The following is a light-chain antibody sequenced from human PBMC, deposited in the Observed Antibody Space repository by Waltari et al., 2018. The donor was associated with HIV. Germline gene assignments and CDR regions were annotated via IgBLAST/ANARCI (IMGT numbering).Light chain of an antibody. CDR2: VVY. Sequence: HSALTQPASVSGSPGQSITISCTGPTSDFDTFDFVSWYQQSPGRPPKLIIFVVYFRLSGVSPRFSGSKSGDTASLTISALRAEDEADYFCSSYSARGFVAFGGGTKVTVL. V-gene: IGLV2-14*01. J-gene: IGLJ3*02. CDR1: TSDFDTFDF. CDR3: SSYSARGFVA.